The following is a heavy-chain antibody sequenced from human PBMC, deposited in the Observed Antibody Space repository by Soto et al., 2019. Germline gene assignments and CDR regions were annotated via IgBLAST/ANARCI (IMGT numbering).Heavy chain of an antibody. CDR2: IIPIFGTA. CDR3: ASRSYDSSGYYAVPNPFDY. V-gene: IGHV1-69*06. CDR1: GYTFTSYA. J-gene: IGHJ4*02. D-gene: IGHD3-22*01. Sequence: GASVKVSCKASGYTFTSYAISWVRQAPGQGLEWMGGIIPIFGTANYAQKFQGRVTITADKSTSTAYMELSSLRSEDTAVYYCASRSYDSSGYYAVPNPFDYWGQGTLVTVSS.